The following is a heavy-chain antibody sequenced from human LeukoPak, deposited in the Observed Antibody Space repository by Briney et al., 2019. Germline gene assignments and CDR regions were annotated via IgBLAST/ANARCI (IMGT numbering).Heavy chain of an antibody. D-gene: IGHD2-15*01. Sequence: GGSLRLSCAASGFTFSDYYMSWIRQAPGKGLEWVSYISSSGSTIYYADSVKGRFTISRDNAKNSLYLQMSSLRAEDTAVYYCARGAEYCSGGSCYGIGFDYWGQGTLVTVSS. CDR3: ARGAEYCSGGSCYGIGFDY. CDR2: ISSSGSTI. V-gene: IGHV3-11*01. J-gene: IGHJ4*02. CDR1: GFTFSDYY.